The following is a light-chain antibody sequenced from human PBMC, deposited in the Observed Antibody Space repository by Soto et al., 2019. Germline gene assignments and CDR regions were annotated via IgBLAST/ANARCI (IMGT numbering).Light chain of an antibody. Sequence: EIVLTQSPATLSLSPGERATLSCRASQSVSSYLAWYQQKPGQAPRLLIYDASNRATGIPARFSGSGSGTDFTLNIRSLEPEDFAVYYCQQRSNWPPITLGQGTRLEIK. CDR3: QQRSNWPPIT. J-gene: IGKJ5*01. V-gene: IGKV3-11*01. CDR2: DAS. CDR1: QSVSSY.